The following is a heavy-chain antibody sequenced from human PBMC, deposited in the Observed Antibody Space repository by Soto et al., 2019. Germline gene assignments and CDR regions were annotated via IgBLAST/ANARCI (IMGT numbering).Heavy chain of an antibody. J-gene: IGHJ4*02. CDR1: GGTFSSYA. V-gene: IGHV1-69*12. CDR2: IIPIFGTA. Sequence: QVQLVQSGAEVKKPGSSLKVSCKASGGTFSSYAISWVRQAPGQGLEWMGGIIPIFGTADYAQKFQGRVTIAADQSTSTAYMELTSLSSEATAVYYCATLGPGVYRSFDYWGQGTLVTVSS. CDR3: ATLGPGVYRSFDY. D-gene: IGHD1-26*01.